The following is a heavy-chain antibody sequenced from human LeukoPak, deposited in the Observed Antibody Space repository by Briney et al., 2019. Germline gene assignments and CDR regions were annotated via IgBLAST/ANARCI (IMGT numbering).Heavy chain of an antibody. J-gene: IGHJ3*02. D-gene: IGHD2-21*02. V-gene: IGHV4-4*07. CDR2: IYTSGST. CDR1: GGSISSYY. CDR3: ARDVVVTAGVVTFDI. Sequence: SETLSLTCTDSGGSISSYYWSWIRQPAGKGLEWIGRIYTSGSTNYNPSLKSRVTMSVDTSKNQFSLKLSSVTAADTAVYYCARDVVVTAGVVTFDIWGQGTMVTVSS.